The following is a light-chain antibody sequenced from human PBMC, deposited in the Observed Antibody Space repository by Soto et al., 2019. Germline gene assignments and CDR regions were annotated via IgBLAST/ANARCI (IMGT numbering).Light chain of an antibody. V-gene: IGLV2-11*01. CDR2: DVN. Sequence: QSVLTQPRSVSGSPGQSVTISCTGSSSDVGGYNSVSWYQHHPGKAPKLMIYDVNKWPSGVTDRFSGSKSGNTASLTISGLQAEDEADYYCCSYAGSYTYVVFGGGTKLTVL. J-gene: IGLJ2*01. CDR3: CSYAGSYTYVV. CDR1: SSDVGGYNS.